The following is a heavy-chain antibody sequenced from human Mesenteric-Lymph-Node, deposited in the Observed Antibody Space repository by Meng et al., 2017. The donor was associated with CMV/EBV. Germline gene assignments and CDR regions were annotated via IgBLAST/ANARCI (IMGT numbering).Heavy chain of an antibody. Sequence: GESLKISCAASGFTFSSYAINWVRQAPGKGLEWVSTISGSGGSTYYADSVKGRFTISRDNSKNTLYLQMNSLRAEDTAVYYCAKDDIVVVPAAWGQGTLVTVSS. V-gene: IGHV3-23*01. CDR3: AKDDIVVVPAA. CDR2: ISGSGGST. D-gene: IGHD2-2*01. CDR1: GFTFSSYA. J-gene: IGHJ4*02.